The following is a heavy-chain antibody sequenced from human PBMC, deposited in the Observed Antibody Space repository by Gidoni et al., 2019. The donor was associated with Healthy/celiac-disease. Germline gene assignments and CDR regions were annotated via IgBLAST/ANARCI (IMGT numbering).Heavy chain of an antibody. CDR1: GFTFSSYA. J-gene: IGHJ4*02. Sequence: VPLLESGGGLVQPVGSLRLSCPASGFTFSSYAMSCVRQAPGKGLELVAASSGSGGSTYDADSVKGRFTISRDNSKNTLYLQMNSLRAEDTGVYYCAKTASGTRDYFDYWGQGTLVTVSS. D-gene: IGHD5-18*01. CDR3: AKTASGTRDYFDY. CDR2: SSGSGGST. V-gene: IGHV3-23*01.